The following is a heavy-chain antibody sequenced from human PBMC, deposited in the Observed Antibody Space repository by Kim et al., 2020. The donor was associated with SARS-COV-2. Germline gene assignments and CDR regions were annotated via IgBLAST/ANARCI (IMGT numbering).Heavy chain of an antibody. V-gene: IGHV1-3*01. D-gene: IGHD5-18*01. CDR3: ASTDTAMDLFDY. Sequence: YSQKFQGRVTITRDTSASTAYMELSSLRSEDTAVYYCASTDTAMDLFDYWGQGTLVTVSS. J-gene: IGHJ4*02.